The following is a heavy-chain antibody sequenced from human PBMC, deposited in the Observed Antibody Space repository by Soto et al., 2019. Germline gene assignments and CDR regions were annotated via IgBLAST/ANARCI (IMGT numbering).Heavy chain of an antibody. CDR3: ASGGWTYDILTGYYL. Sequence: AETLSLTCTVSGGSISSYSWSWIRQPPGKGLQWIGYIYYGGRTNYNPSLKSRVTISVDTSKKQISLKLSSVTAADSAVYYCASGGWTYDILTGYYLWGQGTMVTVSS. J-gene: IGHJ3*01. D-gene: IGHD3-9*01. CDR2: IYYGGRT. V-gene: IGHV4-59*01. CDR1: GGSISSYS.